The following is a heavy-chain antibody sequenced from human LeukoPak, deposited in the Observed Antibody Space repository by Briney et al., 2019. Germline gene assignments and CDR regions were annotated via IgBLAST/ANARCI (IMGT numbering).Heavy chain of an antibody. V-gene: IGHV1-69*05. CDR2: IIPIFGTA. CDR3: SRDSPSPTYDLGDAFDI. Sequence: SVKVSCKASGGTFSSYAISWVRQAPGQGLEWMGRIIPIFGTANYAQKFQGRVTITTDESTSTAYMELSSLRSEDTAVYYCSRDSPSPTYDLGDAFDIWGQGTMVTVSS. CDR1: GGTFSSYA. D-gene: IGHD3-3*01. J-gene: IGHJ3*02.